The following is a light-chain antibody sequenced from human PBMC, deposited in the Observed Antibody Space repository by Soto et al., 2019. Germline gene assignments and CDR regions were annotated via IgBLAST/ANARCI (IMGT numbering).Light chain of an antibody. CDR2: GAS. CDR3: LHHGSSLWT. J-gene: IGKJ1*01. Sequence: EIVLTQSPGTLSLSPGERATLSCRASQSVSNNYLAWYQQKPGQAPRLLIYGASTRATGIPARFSGSGSGTEFTLTISRLEPEDFAMYYCLHHGSSLWTFGQGTKVDIK. V-gene: IGKV3-20*01. CDR1: QSVSNNY.